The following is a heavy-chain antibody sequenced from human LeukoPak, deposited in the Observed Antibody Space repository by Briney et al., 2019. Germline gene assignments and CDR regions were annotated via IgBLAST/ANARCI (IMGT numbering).Heavy chain of an antibody. CDR2: INPSGGST. J-gene: IGHJ5*02. Sequence: ASVKVSCKASGYTFTSYYMHWVRQAPGQGLEWMGIINPSGGSTSYAQKFQGRVTMTRDTSTSTVYMELSSLRSEDTAVYYCARGIVVVPAARDNWFDPWGQGTLVPVSS. D-gene: IGHD2-2*01. CDR1: GYTFTSYY. V-gene: IGHV1-46*03. CDR3: ARGIVVVPAARDNWFDP.